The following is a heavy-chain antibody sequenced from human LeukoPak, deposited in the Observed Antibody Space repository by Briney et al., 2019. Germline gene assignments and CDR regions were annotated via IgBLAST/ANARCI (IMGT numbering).Heavy chain of an antibody. D-gene: IGHD1-1*01. J-gene: IGHJ4*02. CDR2: IKQDGSEK. V-gene: IGHV3-7*01. CDR1: GFTSSSYW. CDR3: ARVGQDQYNWNDEAGADY. Sequence: RGSLRLSCAASGFTSSSYWMSWVRQAPGKGLEWVANIKQDGSEKYYVDSVKGRFTISRDNAKNSLYLQMDSLRAEDTAVYYCARVGQDQYNWNDEAGADYWGQGTLVTVSS.